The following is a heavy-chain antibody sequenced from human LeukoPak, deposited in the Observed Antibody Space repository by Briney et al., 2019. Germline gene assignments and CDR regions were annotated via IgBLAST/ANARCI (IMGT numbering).Heavy chain of an antibody. CDR1: GGSISSYY. CDR3: ARGYSSGYGRLFDH. D-gene: IGHD3-22*01. Sequence: PSETLSLTCTVSGGSISSYYWSWIRQPAGKGLEWIGRIYTSGSTNYNPSLKSRGTISVDTSKNQFSLNLSSVTAADTAVYYCARGYSSGYGRLFDHWGQGTLVTVSS. V-gene: IGHV4-4*07. CDR2: IYTSGST. J-gene: IGHJ4*02.